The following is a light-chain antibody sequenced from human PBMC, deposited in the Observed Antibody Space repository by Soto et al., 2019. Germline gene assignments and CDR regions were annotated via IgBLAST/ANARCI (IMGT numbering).Light chain of an antibody. Sequence: IVMTQSPATLSVSPGERTTLSCRASQSVSNTLAWYQQKPGQAPRLLIYGASTRATGIPARFSGGGSGTEFTLTISSLQSEDFAVYYCQQYNGWPLTFGQGTKLEIK. J-gene: IGKJ2*01. CDR2: GAS. V-gene: IGKV3-15*01. CDR1: QSVSNT. CDR3: QQYNGWPLT.